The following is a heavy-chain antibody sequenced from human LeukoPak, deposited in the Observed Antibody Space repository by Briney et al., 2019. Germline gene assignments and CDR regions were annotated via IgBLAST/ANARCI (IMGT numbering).Heavy chain of an antibody. V-gene: IGHV3-33*06. D-gene: IGHD2-2*01. CDR3: AKDNCYGSSTSCTIVYFDY. CDR2: IWNDGSNK. Sequence: GGSLRLSCAASGFTFSSYGMHWVRQAPGKGLEWVAVIWNDGSNKYYADSVKGRFTISRDNSKNTLYLQMNSLRAEDTAVYYCAKDNCYGSSTSCTIVYFDYWGQGTLVTVSS. J-gene: IGHJ4*02. CDR1: GFTFSSYG.